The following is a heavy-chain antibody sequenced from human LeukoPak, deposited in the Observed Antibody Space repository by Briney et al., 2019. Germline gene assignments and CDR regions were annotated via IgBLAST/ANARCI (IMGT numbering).Heavy chain of an antibody. J-gene: IGHJ4*02. V-gene: IGHV3-7*01. CDR2: IKQDGSEK. CDR3: ARDPEGGYMQYYFDY. CDR1: GFTFSSYW. Sequence: PGGSLRLSCAASGFTFSSYWMSWVRQAPGKGLEWVANIKQDGSEKYYVDSVKGRFTISRDNAKNSLYLQMNSLRAEDTAVYYCARDPEGGYMQYYFDYWGQGTLVTVSS. D-gene: IGHD5-12*01.